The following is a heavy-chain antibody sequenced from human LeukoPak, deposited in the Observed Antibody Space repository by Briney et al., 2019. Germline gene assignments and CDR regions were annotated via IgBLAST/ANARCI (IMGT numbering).Heavy chain of an antibody. D-gene: IGHD1-26*01. CDR2: IYYIRNT. J-gene: IGHJ4*02. CDR1: GGSVGSAGYY. V-gene: IGHV4-61*08. Sequence: PSETLSLTCTVSGGSVGSAGYYWSWIRQPPGGGLGWIGYIYYIRNTNYNPSLKSRVTMSLDPSKNQFSLKLNSVTAADTAVYYCARTQSQSGSYRYYFGYWGQGTLVTVSS. CDR3: ARTQSQSGSYRYYFGY.